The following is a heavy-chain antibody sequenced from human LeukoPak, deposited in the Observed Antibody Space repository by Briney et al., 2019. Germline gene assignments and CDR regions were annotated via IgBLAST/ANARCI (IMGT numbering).Heavy chain of an antibody. J-gene: IGHJ4*02. CDR3: ASPGHIAAAGQLDY. CDR1: GGSISSGGYY. CDR2: IYYSGST. V-gene: IGHV4-31*03. D-gene: IGHD6-13*01. Sequence: SETLSLTCTVSGGSISSGGYYWSWIRQHPGKGLEWIGYIYYSGSTYYNPSLKSRVTISVDTSRNQFSLKLSSVTAADTAVYYCASPGHIAAAGQLDYWGQGTLVTVSS.